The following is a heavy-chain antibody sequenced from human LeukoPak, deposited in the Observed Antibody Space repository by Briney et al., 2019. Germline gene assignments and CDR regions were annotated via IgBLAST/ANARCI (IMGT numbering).Heavy chain of an antibody. CDR3: ARATSWGVIVPLDY. D-gene: IGHD3-16*02. J-gene: IGHJ4*02. CDR2: IWYDGSNK. Sequence: PGGSLRLSCAASGFTFSSYGMHWVRQAPGKGLEWVAVIWYDGSNKYYADSVKGRFTISRDNSKNTLYLQMNSLRAEDTAVFYCARATSWGVIVPLDYWGQGTLVTVSS. CDR1: GFTFSSYG. V-gene: IGHV3-33*01.